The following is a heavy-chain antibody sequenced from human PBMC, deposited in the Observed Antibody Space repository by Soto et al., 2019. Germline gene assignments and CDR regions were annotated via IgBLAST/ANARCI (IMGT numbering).Heavy chain of an antibody. D-gene: IGHD1-26*01. V-gene: IGHV3-30-3*01. Sequence: GGSLRLSCAASGFTFSSYAMHWVRQAPGKGLEWVAVISYDGSNKYYADSVKGRFTISRDNSKNTLYLQMNSLRAEDTAVYYCARDFVVGGPTINYYYGMDVWGQGTTVTSP. CDR3: ARDFVVGGPTINYYYGMDV. J-gene: IGHJ6*02. CDR1: GFTFSSYA. CDR2: ISYDGSNK.